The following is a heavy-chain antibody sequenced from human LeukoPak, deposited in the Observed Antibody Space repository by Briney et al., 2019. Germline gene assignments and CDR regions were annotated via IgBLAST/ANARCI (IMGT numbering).Heavy chain of an antibody. CDR2: IYYSGST. V-gene: IGHV4-39*07. CDR1: GGSISSSSYY. CDR3: ARVNYYDSSGYYYDAFDI. Sequence: SETLSLTCTVSGGSISSSSYYWGWIRQPPGKGLEWIGSIYYSGSTYYNPSLKSRVTISVDTSKNQFSLKLSSVTAADTAVYYCARVNYYDSSGYYYDAFDIWGQGTMVTVSS. J-gene: IGHJ3*02. D-gene: IGHD3-22*01.